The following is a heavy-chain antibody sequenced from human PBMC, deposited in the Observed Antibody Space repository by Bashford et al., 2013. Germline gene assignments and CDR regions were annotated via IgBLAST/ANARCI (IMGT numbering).Heavy chain of an antibody. J-gene: IGHJ4*02. Sequence: SGPTLVKPTQTLTLTCTCSGFSVSTNGVGVGWIRQPPGEALEWLSLIYWNDDRRYSPSLRSRLTITKDTSKNXVVLTMTNMDPVDTATYYCVTQTYGWGTSETYYFDYWGQGTLVTVSS. D-gene: IGHD1-26*01. V-gene: IGHV2-5*01. CDR1: GFSVSTNGVG. CDR3: VTQTYGWGTSETYYFDY. CDR2: IYWNDDR.